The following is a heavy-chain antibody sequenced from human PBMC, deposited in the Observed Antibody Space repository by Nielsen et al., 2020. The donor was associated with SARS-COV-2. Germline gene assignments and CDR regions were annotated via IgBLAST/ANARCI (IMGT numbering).Heavy chain of an antibody. CDR2: IWYDGSNK. CDR1: GFTFSSYG. D-gene: IGHD3-22*01. V-gene: IGHV3-33*01. Sequence: GESLKISCAASGFTFSSYGMHWVRQAPGKGLEWVAVIWYDGSNKYYADSVKGRFTISRDNSKNTLYLQMNSLRAEDTAVYYCATPKYYYDSSGYPPFDYWGQGTLVTVSS. J-gene: IGHJ4*02. CDR3: ATPKYYYDSSGYPPFDY.